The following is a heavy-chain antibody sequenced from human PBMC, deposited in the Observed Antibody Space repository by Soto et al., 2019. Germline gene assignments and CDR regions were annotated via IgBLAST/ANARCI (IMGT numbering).Heavy chain of an antibody. V-gene: IGHV3-53*01. J-gene: IGHJ4*02. Sequence: XVSLRLSFAVSGFTFSSNYRSGVRQGPGKGLEWVSVIYSDVTTYYAESVNGRFTISRDISKNKVYLQLNSLRAEDTAVYFCARDEPDPGNSWGQRSLVTVSS. CDR2: IYSDVTT. CDR3: ARDEPDPGNS. CDR1: GFTFSSNY.